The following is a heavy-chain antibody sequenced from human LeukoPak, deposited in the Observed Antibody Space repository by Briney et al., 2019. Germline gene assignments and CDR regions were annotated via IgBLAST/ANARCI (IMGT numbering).Heavy chain of an antibody. CDR2: INPNSGGT. CDR1: GYTFTGYY. Sequence: GASVKVSCKASGYTFTGYYMHWVRQAPGQGLEWMGWINPNSGGTNYAQKFQGWVTMTRDTSISTAYLELSRLRSDDTAVYYCARGVSIAAAGTLDYWGQGTLVTVSS. CDR3: ARGVSIAAAGTLDY. D-gene: IGHD6-13*01. J-gene: IGHJ4*02. V-gene: IGHV1-2*04.